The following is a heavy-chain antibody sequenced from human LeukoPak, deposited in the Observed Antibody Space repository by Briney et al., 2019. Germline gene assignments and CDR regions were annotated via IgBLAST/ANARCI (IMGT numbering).Heavy chain of an antibody. D-gene: IGHD3-3*01. V-gene: IGHV1-18*01. CDR3: ARAPWRYDFWSGATFRPFFDH. CDR2: ISAYNGNT. CDR1: GYTFTSYG. J-gene: IGHJ4*02. Sequence: ASVKVSCKASGYTFTSYGISWVRQAPGQGLEWMGWISAYNGNTNYAQKLQGRVTMTTDTSTSTAYMELGSLRSDDTAVYYCARAPWRYDFWSGATFRPFFDHWGQGTLVTVSS.